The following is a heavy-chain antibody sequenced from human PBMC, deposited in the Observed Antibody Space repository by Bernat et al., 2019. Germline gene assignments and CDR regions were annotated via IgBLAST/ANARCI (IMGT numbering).Heavy chain of an antibody. Sequence: EVQLVGSGGGLVKPGGSLSLSCTASGFTFPNAWMNWVRQAPGQGPERVGRMKSKTDGGTASYAAHVKGRFTTSRDDSKSTLCLKMNSLETEDTAVYYCTTTCSSTGCYFFQLGVWGQGTTVTVSS. CDR1: GFTFPNAW. V-gene: IGHV3-15*07. CDR2: MKSKTDGGTA. D-gene: IGHD2-2*01. J-gene: IGHJ6*02. CDR3: TTTCSSTGCYFFQLGV.